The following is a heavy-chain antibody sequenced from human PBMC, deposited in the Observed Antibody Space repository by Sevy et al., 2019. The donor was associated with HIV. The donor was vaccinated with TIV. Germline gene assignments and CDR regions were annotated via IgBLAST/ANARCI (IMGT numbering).Heavy chain of an antibody. J-gene: IGHJ3*02. CDR1: GFTFSSYW. D-gene: IGHD3-10*01. Sequence: GGSLRLSCAASGFTFSSYWMSWVRQAPGKGLEWVANIKQDGSEKYYVHSVKGRFTISRDNAKNSLYLQMNSLRAEDTAVYYCARDLVRGVRGDAFDIWGQGTMVTVSS. V-gene: IGHV3-7*01. CDR3: ARDLVRGVRGDAFDI. CDR2: IKQDGSEK.